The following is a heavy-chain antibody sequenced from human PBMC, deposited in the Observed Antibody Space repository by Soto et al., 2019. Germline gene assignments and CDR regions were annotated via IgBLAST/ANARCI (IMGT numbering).Heavy chain of an antibody. CDR3: ARCSGTLMRAAGELLIHYGMDV. J-gene: IGHJ6*02. V-gene: IGHV4-34*01. Sequence: SETLSLTCAVYGGSFSGYYWSWIRQPPGKGLEWIGEINHSGSTNYNPSLKSRVTISVDTSKNQFSLNLSSVTAADTAVYYCARCSGTLMRAAGELLIHYGMDVWGQWTTVTVSS. CDR2: INHSGST. D-gene: IGHD1-26*01. CDR1: GGSFSGYY.